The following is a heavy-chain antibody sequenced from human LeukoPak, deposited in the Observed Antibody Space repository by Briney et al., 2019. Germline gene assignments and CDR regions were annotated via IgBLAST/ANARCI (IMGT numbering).Heavy chain of an antibody. D-gene: IGHD3-10*01. V-gene: IGHV3-30*04. CDR3: AREGEYYYGSGSYYTFDY. Sequence: GRSLRLSCAASGFTFSSYAMHWVRQAPGKGLEWVAVISYDGSNKYYADSVKGRFTISRDNSKNTLYLQMNSLRAEDTAVYYCAREGEYYYGSGSYYTFDYWSQGTLVTVSS. CDR1: GFTFSSYA. CDR2: ISYDGSNK. J-gene: IGHJ4*02.